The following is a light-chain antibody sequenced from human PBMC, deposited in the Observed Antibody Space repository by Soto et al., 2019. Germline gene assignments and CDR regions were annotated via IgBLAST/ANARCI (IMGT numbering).Light chain of an antibody. V-gene: IGKV1-39*01. Sequence: DIQMTQSPSSLSASVGDRVNITCRARQSISSYLNWYQQKPGKAPKLLVYAASRLQSGVPSRFSGSGSGTDFTLTISSLQPEDFATYYCQQSFRTPFTFGPGNKLDIK. J-gene: IGKJ3*01. CDR1: QSISSY. CDR2: AAS. CDR3: QQSFRTPFT.